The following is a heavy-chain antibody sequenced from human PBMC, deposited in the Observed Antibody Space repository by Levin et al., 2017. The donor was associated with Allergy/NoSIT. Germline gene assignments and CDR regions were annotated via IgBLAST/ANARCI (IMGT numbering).Heavy chain of an antibody. D-gene: IGHD3-10*01. V-gene: IGHV3-23*01. CDR1: GFTFSNHA. CDR3: AKDITMEPGYFDF. J-gene: IGHJ4*02. Sequence: QSGGSLRLSCVVSGFTFSNHAMSWVRQAPGKGLEWVSAISGYGGATYSADSVKGRFTISRDNSKNTLYLQMNGLRAEDSAVYYCAKDITMEPGYFDFWGQGTVVTVSS. CDR2: ISGYGGAT.